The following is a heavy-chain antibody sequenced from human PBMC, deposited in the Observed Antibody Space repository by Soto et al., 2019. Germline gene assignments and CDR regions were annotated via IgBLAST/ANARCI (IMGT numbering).Heavy chain of an antibody. D-gene: IGHD2-8*01. CDR3: ARSFQWCTNGVCYTGGFDY. V-gene: IGHV5-51*01. Sequence: PGASLKISCKGSGYSFTSCWIGWVRQMPGKGLEWMGIIYPGDSDTRYSPSFQGQVTISADKSISTAYLQWSSLKASDTAMYYCARSFQWCTNGVCYTGGFDYWGQGTLVTVSS. J-gene: IGHJ4*02. CDR1: GYSFTSCW. CDR2: IYPGDSDT.